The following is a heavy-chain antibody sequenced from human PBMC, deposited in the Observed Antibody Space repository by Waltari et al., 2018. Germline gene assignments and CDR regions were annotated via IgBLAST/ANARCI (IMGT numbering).Heavy chain of an antibody. CDR1: GYTFTGYV. Sequence: QVQLVQSGAEVKKPGASVKVSCKASGYTFTGYVIHWVRQAPGQRLEWMGWISAGNGNTEYSDEFQGRVTITRDTSASTAYMELSSLTSEDMAVYYCARVTSPHQGSYFDYWGQGTLVTVSS. CDR2: ISAGNGNT. CDR3: ARVTSPHQGSYFDY. D-gene: IGHD2-2*01. V-gene: IGHV1-3*03. J-gene: IGHJ4*02.